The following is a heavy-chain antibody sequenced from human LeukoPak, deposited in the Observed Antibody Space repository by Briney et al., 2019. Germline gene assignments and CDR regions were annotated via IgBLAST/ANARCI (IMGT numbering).Heavy chain of an antibody. D-gene: IGHD6-19*01. CDR3: ASWPGGWYGEDS. CDR1: GFTVSSNY. CDR2: IYGGGNT. V-gene: IGHV3-53*01. Sequence: GGSLSLSCAASGFTVSSNYMSWVRQAPGKGLEWVSVIYGGGNTYYADSVKGRFTISRDTSKNTLYLQMNSLRAEDTAVYYCASWPGGWYGEDSWGQGTLVTVSS. J-gene: IGHJ4*02.